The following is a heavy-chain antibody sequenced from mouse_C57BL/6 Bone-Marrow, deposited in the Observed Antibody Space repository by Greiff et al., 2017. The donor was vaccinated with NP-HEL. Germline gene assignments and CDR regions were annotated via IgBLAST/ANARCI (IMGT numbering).Heavy chain of an antibody. Sequence: VQLQQSGPELVKPGASVKIPCKVSGYTFTDYNMDWVKQSHGKSLEWIGDINPNNGGTNYNQKFKGKATLTVDKSSSTAYMELRSLTSEDTAVYYCARCRDGDYAMDYWGQGTSVTVSS. V-gene: IGHV1-18*01. J-gene: IGHJ4*01. D-gene: IGHD1-2*01. CDR2: INPNNGGT. CDR1: GYTFTDYN. CDR3: ARCRDGDYAMDY.